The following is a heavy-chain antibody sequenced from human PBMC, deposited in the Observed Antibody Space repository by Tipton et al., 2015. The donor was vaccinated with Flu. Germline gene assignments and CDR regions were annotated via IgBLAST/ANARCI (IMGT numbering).Heavy chain of an antibody. CDR2: IYNDGTT. V-gene: IGHV3-53*01. CDR3: TRESTVGTY. CDR1: GFTVSSKY. D-gene: IGHD4-11*01. Sequence: VQLMQSGGGLIQPGGSLRLSCAASGFTVSSKYMSWVRQAPGKGLEWVSNIYNDGTTYYADSVKGRFTISRDNSKNTVHLQMNSLRAEDTAVYYCTRESTVGTYWGQGTLVTVSS. J-gene: IGHJ4*02.